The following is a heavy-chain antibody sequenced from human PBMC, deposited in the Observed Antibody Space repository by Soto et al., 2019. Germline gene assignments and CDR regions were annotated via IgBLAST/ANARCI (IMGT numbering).Heavy chain of an antibody. CDR1: GFSFSSYS. J-gene: IGHJ4*02. CDR2: IGVASSYI. V-gene: IGHV3-21*01. CDR3: AREGTAAGTAEGSTYFDY. D-gene: IGHD6-13*01. Sequence: EVQLVESGGGLVKPGGSLRLSCAGSGFSFSSYSMDWVRQAPGNGLEWVYAIGVASSYIYYADSVKGRYTISRDNTKNSLLLQMNAPRAEDTAVYYCAREGTAAGTAEGSTYFDYWGQGTLVSVSS.